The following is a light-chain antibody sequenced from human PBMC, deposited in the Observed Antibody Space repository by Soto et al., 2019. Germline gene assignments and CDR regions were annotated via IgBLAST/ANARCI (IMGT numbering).Light chain of an antibody. Sequence: EIVMTLSPATLSVSPGERATLSCRASQSVSSNLAWYQQKPGQAPRLLLYGVSTRATGIPARFSGTGSGTEFTLTISSLQSEDFAVYYCQQYSNWPRTFGPGTQVDFK. CDR3: QQYSNWPRT. J-gene: IGKJ3*01. CDR1: QSVSSN. V-gene: IGKV3D-15*01. CDR2: GVS.